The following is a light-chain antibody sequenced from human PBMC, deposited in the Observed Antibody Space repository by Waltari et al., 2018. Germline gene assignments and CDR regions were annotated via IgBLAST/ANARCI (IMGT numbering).Light chain of an antibody. V-gene: IGKV3-20*01. CDR3: QKYSSSPLT. CDR1: QSVSSY. CDR2: GAS. J-gene: IGKJ4*01. Sequence: IILTQSPATLSLSPGERAPLSCRASQSVSSYLAWYQQKPGQAPRLLIYGASSRATGIPDRFSGSGSGTEFTLTINSLEPEDFAVYYCQKYSSSPLTFGGGTKVEIK.